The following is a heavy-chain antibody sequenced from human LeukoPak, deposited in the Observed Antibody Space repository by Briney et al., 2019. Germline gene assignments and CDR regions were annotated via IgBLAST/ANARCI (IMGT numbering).Heavy chain of an antibody. CDR3: ITGIYYYYGMDV. CDR1: GYTFTSYD. V-gene: IGHV1-8*01. D-gene: IGHD3-10*01. J-gene: IGHJ6*02. CDR2: MNPNSGNT. Sequence: GASVKVSCKASGYTFTSYDINWVRQATGQGLEWMGWMNPNSGNTGYAQKFQGRVTMTRNTSISTAYMELSSLRSEDTAVYYRITGIYYYYGMDVWGQGTTVTVSS.